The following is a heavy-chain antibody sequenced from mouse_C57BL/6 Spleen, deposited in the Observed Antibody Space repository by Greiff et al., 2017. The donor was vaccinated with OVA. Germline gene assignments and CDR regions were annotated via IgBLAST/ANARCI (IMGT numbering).Heavy chain of an antibody. V-gene: IGHV1-54*01. Sequence: VQLQQSGAELVRPGTSVKVSCKASGYAFTSYLIEWVKQRPGQGLEWIGVIDPGSGGTNYNEKFKGKATLTADKSSSTAYMQLSSLTSEDSAVYLCARGYGVYWGQGTTLTVSA. J-gene: IGHJ2*01. CDR2: IDPGSGGT. CDR3: ARGYGVY. CDR1: GYAFTSYL. D-gene: IGHD1-1*01.